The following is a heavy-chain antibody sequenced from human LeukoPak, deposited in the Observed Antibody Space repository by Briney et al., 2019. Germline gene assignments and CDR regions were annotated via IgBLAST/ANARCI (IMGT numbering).Heavy chain of an antibody. CDR3: TRTDY. CDR1: GFTFSASG. Sequence: GGSLRLSCAVSGFTFSASGIHWVRQASGKGLEWVGHIRSKANNYATAYAASVKGRFTISGDDSKNMAFLQMNSLKTENTAVYYCTRTDYWGQGTLVTVSS. CDR2: IRSKANNYAT. J-gene: IGHJ4*02. V-gene: IGHV3-73*01.